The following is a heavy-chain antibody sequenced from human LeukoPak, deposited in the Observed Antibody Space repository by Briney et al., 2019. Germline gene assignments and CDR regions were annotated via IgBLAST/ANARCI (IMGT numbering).Heavy chain of an antibody. V-gene: IGHV6-1*01. J-gene: IGHJ4*02. CDR3: ARELIHRGGSYPDY. Sequence: SQTLSLTCAISGDSVSSNSAAWTWIRQSPSRGLQWLGRTYYRSKWYNDYALSVKSRITIDPDTSKNQFSLQLNSVTPEDTAVYFCARELIHRGGSYPDYWGQGTLVTVSS. D-gene: IGHD1-26*01. CDR2: TYYRSKWYN. CDR1: GDSVSSNSAA.